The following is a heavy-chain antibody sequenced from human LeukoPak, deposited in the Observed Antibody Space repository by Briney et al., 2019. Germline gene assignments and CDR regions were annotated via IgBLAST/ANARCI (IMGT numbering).Heavy chain of an antibody. D-gene: IGHD1-26*01. CDR2: INHSGST. J-gene: IGHJ4*02. CDR1: GGSFSGYY. CDR3: ARIGEWELPDY. Sequence: SETLSLTCAVYGGSFSGYYWSWIRQPPGKGLEWIGEINHSGSTNYNPSLKSRVTISVDTSKNQFSLKLSSVTAADTAVYYCARIGEWELPDYWGQGALVTVSS. V-gene: IGHV4-34*01.